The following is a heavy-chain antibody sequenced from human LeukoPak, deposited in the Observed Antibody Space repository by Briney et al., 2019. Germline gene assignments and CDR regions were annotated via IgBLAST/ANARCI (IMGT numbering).Heavy chain of an antibody. J-gene: IGHJ1*01. V-gene: IGHV4-34*01. D-gene: IGHD3-22*01. CDR3: AGYYYDSSGYYYEYFQH. CDR2: INHSGST. CDR1: GGSFSGYY. Sequence: SETLSLTCAVYGGSFSGYYWSWIRQPPGKGLEWIGEINHSGSTIYNPSLKSRVTISVDTSKNQFSLKLSSVTAADTAVYCCAGYYYDSSGYYYEYFQHWGQGTLVTVSS.